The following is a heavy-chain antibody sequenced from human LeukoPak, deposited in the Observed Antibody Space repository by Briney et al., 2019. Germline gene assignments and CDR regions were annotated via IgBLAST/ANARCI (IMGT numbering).Heavy chain of an antibody. CDR1: GNSISSGDNY. CDR3: ARDNIVVVAATKAYYFDY. V-gene: IGHV4-61*02. CDR2: IYTSGST. J-gene: IGHJ4*02. Sequence: SETLSLTCTVSGNSISSGDNYWSWIRQPAGKGLEWIGRIYTSGSTNYNPSLKSRVTISGDTSKNQFSLRLSSVTAADTAVYYCARDNIVVVAATKAYYFDYWGQGTLVTVSS. D-gene: IGHD2-15*01.